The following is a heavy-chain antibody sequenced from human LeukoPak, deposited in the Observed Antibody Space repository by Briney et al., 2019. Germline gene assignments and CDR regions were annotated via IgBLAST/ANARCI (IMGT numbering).Heavy chain of an antibody. Sequence: SETLSLTCTVSGGSISSYYWSWIRQPPGKGLEWIGYIYTSGGTNYNPSLKSRVTISVDTSKNQFSLKLSSVTAADTAVYYCASAKLGYCSSTSCSPVSAFDIWGQGTMVTVSS. CDR1: GGSISSYY. D-gene: IGHD2-2*01. V-gene: IGHV4-4*09. J-gene: IGHJ3*02. CDR3: ASAKLGYCSSTSCSPVSAFDI. CDR2: IYTSGGT.